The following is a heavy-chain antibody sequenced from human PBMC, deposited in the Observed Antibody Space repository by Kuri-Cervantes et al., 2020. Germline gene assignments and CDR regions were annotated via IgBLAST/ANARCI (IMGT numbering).Heavy chain of an antibody. CDR2: ISGIGGNR. CDR3: AKGDYYYYYMDV. CDR1: GFTFSNYA. Sequence: GGSLRLSCAASGFTFSNYAMSWVRQAPGKGLEWVSGISGIGGNRYYAEPVKGRFTISRDNSKNTLYLQMNSLRAEDTAVYYCAKGDYYYYYMDVWGKGTTVTVSS. D-gene: IGHD5-24*01. V-gene: IGHV3-23*01. J-gene: IGHJ6*03.